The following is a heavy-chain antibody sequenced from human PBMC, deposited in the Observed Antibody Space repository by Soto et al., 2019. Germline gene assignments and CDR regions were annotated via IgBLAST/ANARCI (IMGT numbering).Heavy chain of an antibody. V-gene: IGHV3-9*01. CDR2: ISWNGDAT. CDR3: ANLPLYGSGFDC. CDR1: GFTFDDYA. Sequence: EVQLVESGGALVQPGGSLRLSCTAPGFTFDDYAIHWVRQAPGKGLEWISGISWNGDATGYADSVKGRFTISRDNAKNSLYLQMNSLRTEDTAMYFCANLPLYGSGFDCWGQGTLVTVAS. D-gene: IGHD3-10*01. J-gene: IGHJ4*02.